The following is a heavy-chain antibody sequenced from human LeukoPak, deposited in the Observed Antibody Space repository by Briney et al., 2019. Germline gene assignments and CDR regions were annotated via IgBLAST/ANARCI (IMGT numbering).Heavy chain of an antibody. D-gene: IGHD2-15*01. V-gene: IGHV3-30*18. CDR3: AKSGSRGNGGMDV. Sequence: GRSLRLSCAASGFTFSSYGMHWVRQAPGKGLEWVAVISYDGSNKYYADSVKGRFTISRDNSKNTLYLQMNSLRAEDTAVYYCAKSGSRGNGGMDVWGQGTTVTVSS. CDR2: ISYDGSNK. CDR1: GFTFSSYG. J-gene: IGHJ6*02.